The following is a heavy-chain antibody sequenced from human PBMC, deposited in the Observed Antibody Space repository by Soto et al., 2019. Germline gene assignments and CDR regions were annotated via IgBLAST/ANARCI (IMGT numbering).Heavy chain of an antibody. V-gene: IGHV3-30-3*01. Sequence: QVQLVESGGGVVQPGRSLRLSCAVSGFTFSSHAMHWVRQAPGKGLEWVTLISSDGSNKYYADSVKGRFTTSRDNSKNTMYLQMNSLRVEDTAVYYGVRDDEGGSDCDLGYWGQGALVTVSS. J-gene: IGHJ4*02. D-gene: IGHD1-26*01. CDR2: ISSDGSNK. CDR3: VRDDEGGSDCDLGY. CDR1: GFTFSSHA.